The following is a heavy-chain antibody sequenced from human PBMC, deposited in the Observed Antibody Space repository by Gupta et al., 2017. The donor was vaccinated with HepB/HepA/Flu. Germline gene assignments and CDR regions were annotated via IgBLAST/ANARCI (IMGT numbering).Heavy chain of an antibody. CDR2: IRSKPFRGTT. D-gene: IGHD3-3*01. Sequence: EVRLVESGGGLVQPGRSLRLSCTTSGYTLGDYAMNWFRQAPGQGLEWVGLIRSKPFRGTTAYAASVKGRFSISRDDSKSIVYLQMNSLRTEDTAMYYCARPLAGDDFWSGYPDYWGQGTLVTVSS. J-gene: IGHJ4*02. V-gene: IGHV3-49*03. CDR1: GYTLGDYA. CDR3: ARPLAGDDFWSGYPDY.